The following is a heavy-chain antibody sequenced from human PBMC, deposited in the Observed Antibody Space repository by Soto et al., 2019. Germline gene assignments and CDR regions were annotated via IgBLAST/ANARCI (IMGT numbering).Heavy chain of an antibody. V-gene: IGHV4-34*01. J-gene: IGHJ4*02. Sequence: QVQLQQWGAGLLKPSETLSLTCAVYGGSFSGYYWTWIRQPPGTGLEWIGEINHSGSTNYNPSLKSRVTISLDTSKNQFSLKLTSVTAAVTAVYYCARDKITGLFDYWGQGTLVTVSS. D-gene: IGHD2-8*02. CDR1: GGSFSGYY. CDR3: ARDKITGLFDY. CDR2: INHSGST.